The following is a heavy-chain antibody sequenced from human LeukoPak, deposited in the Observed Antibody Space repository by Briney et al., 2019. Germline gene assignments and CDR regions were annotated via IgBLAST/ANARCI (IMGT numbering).Heavy chain of an antibody. CDR2: IWYDGSNK. CDR1: GFTFSSYG. CDR3: AREPYIVVVVAATDY. D-gene: IGHD2-15*01. V-gene: IGHV3-33*01. J-gene: IGHJ4*02. Sequence: GGSLRLSCAASGFTFSSYGMHWVRQAPGKGLEWVAVIWYDGSNKYYADSVKGRFTISRDNSKNTLYLQMNSLRVEDTAVYYCAREPYIVVVVAATDYWGQGTLVTVSS.